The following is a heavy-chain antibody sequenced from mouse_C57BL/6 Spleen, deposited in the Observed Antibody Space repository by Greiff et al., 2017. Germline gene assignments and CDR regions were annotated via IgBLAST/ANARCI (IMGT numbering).Heavy chain of an antibody. Sequence: EVQRVESGGDLVKPGGSLKLSCAASGFTFSSYGMSWVRQTPDKRLEWVATISSGGSYTYYPDSVKGRFTISRDNAKNTLYLQMSSLKSEDTAMYYCARQETMVTTWDHWAQGITPSVSS. CDR1: GFTFSSYG. J-gene: IGHJ2*01. V-gene: IGHV5-6*01. CDR2: ISSGGSYT. D-gene: IGHD2-2*01. CDR3: ARQETMVTTWDH.